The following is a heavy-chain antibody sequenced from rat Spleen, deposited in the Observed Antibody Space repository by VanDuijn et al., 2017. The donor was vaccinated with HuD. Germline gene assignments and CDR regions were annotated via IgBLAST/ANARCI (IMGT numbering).Heavy chain of an antibody. CDR2: ITNTGSNT. V-gene: IGHV5-31*01. CDR1: GFTFKNYW. J-gene: IGHJ2*01. CDR3: TTGLH. Sequence: EVQLVESGGGLVQPGRSLKLSCVASGFTFKNYWMTWVRQAPGKGLEWIASITNTGSNTYYSDSVKGRFSISRQNAESTLYLQMDSLRSEDTASYYCTTGLHWGQGVMVTVSS. D-gene: IGHD4-1*01.